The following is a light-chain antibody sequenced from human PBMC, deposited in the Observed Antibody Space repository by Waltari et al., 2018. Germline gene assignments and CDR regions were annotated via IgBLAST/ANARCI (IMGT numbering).Light chain of an antibody. CDR1: SNALGNEG. CDR2: RND. Sequence: QAGLTQPPSVSKGLRQTVTLTCTGSSNALGNEGAAWLQQHQGHPPKLLSYRNDYRPSGISERFSASRSGNTASLTITGLQPEDEADYYCSAWDRSLSAVVFGGGTKLTVL. J-gene: IGLJ2*01. CDR3: SAWDRSLSAVV. V-gene: IGLV10-54*04.